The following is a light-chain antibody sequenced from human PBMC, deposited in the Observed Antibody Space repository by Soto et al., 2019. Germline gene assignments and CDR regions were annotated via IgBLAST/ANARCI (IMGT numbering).Light chain of an antibody. CDR3: QQYNNWPPWT. V-gene: IGKV3-15*01. Sequence: DIVMTQSPATLSVSPGERATLSCRASQSVSSNLALYQQKPGQAPRLLIYGASTRATGIPARFSGSGSGTEFTLTISSLQSEDFAVYYCQQYNNWPPWTFGQGTKLEIK. CDR1: QSVSSN. CDR2: GAS. J-gene: IGKJ2*02.